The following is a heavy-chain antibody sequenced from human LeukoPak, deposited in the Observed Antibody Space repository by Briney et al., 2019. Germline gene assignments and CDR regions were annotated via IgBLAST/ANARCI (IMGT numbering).Heavy chain of an antibody. D-gene: IGHD2-15*01. CDR2: ISYDGSNK. J-gene: IGHJ3*02. Sequence: GGSLRLSCAASGFTSSSYAMHWVRQAPGKGLEWVAVISYDGSNKYYADSVKGRFTISRDNSKNTLYLQMNSLRAEDTAVYYCARDRSGSCYHADAFDIWGQGTMVTVSS. CDR1: GFTSSSYA. CDR3: ARDRSGSCYHADAFDI. V-gene: IGHV3-30-3*01.